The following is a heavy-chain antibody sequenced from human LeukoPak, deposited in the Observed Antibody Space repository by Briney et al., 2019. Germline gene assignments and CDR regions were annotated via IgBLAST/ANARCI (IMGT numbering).Heavy chain of an antibody. CDR3: AREYGGNTYYFDY. V-gene: IGHV3-30*03. D-gene: IGHD4-23*01. CDR1: GFTFSSYG. CDR2: ISYDGSNK. Sequence: PGRSLRLSCAASGFTFSSYGMHWVRQAPGKGLEWVAVISYDGSNKYYADSVKGRFTISRDNSKNTLYLQMNSLRGEDTGVYFCAREYGGNTYYFDYWGQGTLVTVSS. J-gene: IGHJ4*02.